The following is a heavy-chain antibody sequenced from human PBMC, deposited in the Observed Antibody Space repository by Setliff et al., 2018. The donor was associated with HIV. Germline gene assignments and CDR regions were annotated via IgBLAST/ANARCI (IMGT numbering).Heavy chain of an antibody. CDR2: IYWDDDK. V-gene: IGHV2-5*02. J-gene: IGHJ4*02. D-gene: IGHD2-15*01. CDR1: GFSLSTRGVA. Sequence: SGPTLVNPTQTLTLTCTFSGFSLSTRGVAVGWTRQPPGKALEWLALIYWDDDKRYSPSLKNRLTLTKDTSKNQVVLTMTTMDPVDTATYYCAHSEDREYYFDYWGQGTLVTVSS. CDR3: AHSEDREYYFDY.